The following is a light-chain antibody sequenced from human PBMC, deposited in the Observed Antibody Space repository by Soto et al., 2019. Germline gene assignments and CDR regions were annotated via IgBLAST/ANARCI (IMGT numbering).Light chain of an antibody. CDR2: GAS. CDR3: KQYNNWPQT. V-gene: IGKV3-15*01. J-gene: IGKJ1*01. Sequence: EIVMTQSPATLSVSPGERATLSCRASQSVSSNLAWYQQKPGQAPRLLIYGASTRATGIPARFSGSRSGTEFTLTISSLQSEDFAVYHCKQYNNWPQTFGQGTKVEIK. CDR1: QSVSSN.